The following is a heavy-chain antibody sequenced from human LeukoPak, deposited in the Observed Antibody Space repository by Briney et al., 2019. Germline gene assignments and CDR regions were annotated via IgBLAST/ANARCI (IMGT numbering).Heavy chain of an antibody. CDR3: ARSHGERLGQWNYYYYYYMDV. D-gene: IGHD1-26*01. J-gene: IGHJ6*03. Sequence: ASVKVSCKASGYTFTGYYMHWVRQAPGQGLEWMGWINPNSGGTNYAQKFQGRVTMTRDTSISTAYMELSRLRSDDTAVYYCARSHGERLGQWNYYYYYYMDVWGKGTTVTISS. V-gene: IGHV1-2*02. CDR2: INPNSGGT. CDR1: GYTFTGYY.